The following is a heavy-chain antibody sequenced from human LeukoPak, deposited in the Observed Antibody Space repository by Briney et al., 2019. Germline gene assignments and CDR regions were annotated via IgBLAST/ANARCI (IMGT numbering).Heavy chain of an antibody. Sequence: PWGSLRLSCAVSGVTISNFWKHWVRHAPGQGLVWVSRINSDGSSTNYADYVKGRLTISRDNAKNTLYLQMNSLRAEDTAVYYCAIQISGVVSWGQGTLVTVSS. D-gene: IGHD3-3*01. V-gene: IGHV3-74*01. J-gene: IGHJ4*02. CDR1: GVTISNFW. CDR2: INSDGSST. CDR3: AIQISGVVS.